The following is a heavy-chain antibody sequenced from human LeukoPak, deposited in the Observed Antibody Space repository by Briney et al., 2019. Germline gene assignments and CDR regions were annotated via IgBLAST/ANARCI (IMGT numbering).Heavy chain of an antibody. D-gene: IGHD5-12*01. Sequence: SETLSLTCTVSGGSISSYYWSWIRQPPGKGLEWIGYIYYSGSTNYNPSLKSRVIISVDTSKNQFSLKLGSVTAADTAVYYCARVRSGYDDLYYYYGMDVWGKGTTVTASS. V-gene: IGHV4-59*01. CDR3: ARVRSGYDDLYYYYGMDV. CDR1: GGSISSYY. J-gene: IGHJ6*04. CDR2: IYYSGST.